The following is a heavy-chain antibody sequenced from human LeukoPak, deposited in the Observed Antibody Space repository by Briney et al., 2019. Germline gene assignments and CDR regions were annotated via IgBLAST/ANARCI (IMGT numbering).Heavy chain of an antibody. J-gene: IGHJ6*02. CDR3: ARLGAGDYLVHYYYGMDV. V-gene: IGHV4-39*01. CDR2: IYYSGST. D-gene: IGHD4-17*01. Sequence: SETLSLTCTVPGGSISSSSYYWDWIRQPPGKGLEWIVSIYYSGSTYYNPSLKSRVTISVDTSKNQFSLKLSSVTAADTAAYYCARLGAGDYLVHYYYGMDVWGQGTTVTVSS. CDR1: GGSISSSSYY.